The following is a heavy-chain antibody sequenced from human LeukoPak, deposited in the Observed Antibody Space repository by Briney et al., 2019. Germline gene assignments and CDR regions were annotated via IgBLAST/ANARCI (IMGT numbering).Heavy chain of an antibody. CDR1: GYTFTSYG. D-gene: IGHD6-13*01. V-gene: IGHV1-18*01. CDR3: AREESYSSSWYIGDAFDI. Sequence: ASVKVSCKASGYTFTSYGISWVRQAPGQGLEWMGWISASNGNTNYAQKLQGRVTMTTDTSTSTAYVELRSLRSDDTAVYYCAREESYSSSWYIGDAFDIWGQGTMVTVSS. CDR2: ISASNGNT. J-gene: IGHJ3*02.